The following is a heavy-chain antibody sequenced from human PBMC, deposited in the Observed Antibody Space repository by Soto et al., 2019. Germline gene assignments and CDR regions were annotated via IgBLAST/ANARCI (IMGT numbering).Heavy chain of an antibody. CDR1: GGSISSGGYY. J-gene: IGHJ4*02. Sequence: SETLSLTCTVSGGSISSGGYYWSWIRQPPGKGLEWIGYIYYSGSTYYNPSLKSRVTISVDTSKNQFSLKLSSVTAADTAVYYCATRDYYDSSGYYYFDYWGQGTLVTVSS. D-gene: IGHD3-22*01. CDR2: IYYSGST. V-gene: IGHV4-30-4*01. CDR3: ATRDYYDSSGYYYFDY.